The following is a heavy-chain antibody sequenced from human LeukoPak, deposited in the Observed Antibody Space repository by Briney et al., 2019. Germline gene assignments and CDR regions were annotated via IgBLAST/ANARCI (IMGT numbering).Heavy chain of an antibody. CDR2: INSDGYIT. V-gene: IGHV3-74*01. Sequence: GSRSPSSAASGFTFSTYWMHWVSQAPGKGLVWVSRINSDGYITNYADSVKGRFTISRDNAKNTLYLQMNSLRAEDTAIYYCARSEVADTVGLDYWGQGTLVTVSS. J-gene: IGHJ4*02. D-gene: IGHD6-19*01. CDR3: ARSEVADTVGLDY. CDR1: GFTFSTYW.